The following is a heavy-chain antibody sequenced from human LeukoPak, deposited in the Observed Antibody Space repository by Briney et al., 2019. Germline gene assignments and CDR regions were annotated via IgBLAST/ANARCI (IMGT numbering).Heavy chain of an antibody. Sequence: PGGSLRLSCAASGFTFSGYWMHWVRHAPGKGLVWLSRINSDGSNTNYADSVKGRFTISRDNAKNTLYLQMNSLRAEDTAVYYCARLRDTSKPHYCYYGMDVWGKGTTVTVSS. J-gene: IGHJ6*04. CDR1: GFTFSGYW. D-gene: IGHD5-18*01. CDR2: INSDGSNT. V-gene: IGHV3-74*01. CDR3: ARLRDTSKPHYCYYGMDV.